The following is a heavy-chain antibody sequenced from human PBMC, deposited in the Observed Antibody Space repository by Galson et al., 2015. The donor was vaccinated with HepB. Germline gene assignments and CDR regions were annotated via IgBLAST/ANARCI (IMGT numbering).Heavy chain of an antibody. CDR2: VSNSGSYM. Sequence: SLRLSCAASGFTFSTYTMNWVRQAPGKGPEWVSSVSNSGSYMFYADSVKGRFTISRDNAKNSLYLQMNSLRAEDTAVYYCARARGEEWELLVYFDSWGQGTLVTVSS. CDR1: GFTFSTYT. CDR3: ARARGEEWELLVYFDS. J-gene: IGHJ4*02. D-gene: IGHD1-26*01. V-gene: IGHV3-21*01.